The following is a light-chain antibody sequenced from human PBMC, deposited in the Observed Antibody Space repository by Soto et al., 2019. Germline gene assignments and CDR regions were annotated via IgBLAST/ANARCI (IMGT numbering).Light chain of an antibody. Sequence: MTQSPSTLSASVGDRVTITCRASQSVSSNLAWYQQKPGQAPRLLIYAASTRATGIPARFSGSGSGTEFTLTISSLQSEDFAVYYCQQYYNWPTFGQGTRLEIK. V-gene: IGKV3-15*01. CDR3: QQYYNWPT. J-gene: IGKJ5*01. CDR2: AAS. CDR1: QSVSSN.